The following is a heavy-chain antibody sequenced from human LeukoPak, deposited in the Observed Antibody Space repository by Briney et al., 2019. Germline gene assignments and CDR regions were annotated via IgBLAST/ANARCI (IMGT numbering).Heavy chain of an antibody. Sequence: SETLSLTCTVSGGSISSYYWSWIRQPPGKGLEWIGYIHYSGSTNYNPSLKSRVTISVDTSKNQFSLKLSSVTAADTAVYYCARDRLSSGWYSGFDYWGQGTLVTVSS. CDR1: GGSISSYY. J-gene: IGHJ4*02. CDR3: ARDRLSSGWYSGFDY. V-gene: IGHV4-59*01. D-gene: IGHD6-19*01. CDR2: IHYSGST.